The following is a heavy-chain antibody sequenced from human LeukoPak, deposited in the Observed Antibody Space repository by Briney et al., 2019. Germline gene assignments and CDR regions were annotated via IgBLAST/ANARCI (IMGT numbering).Heavy chain of an antibody. CDR3: TTVKSRSGWDFDY. Sequence: PGGSLRLSCAASGFTFSNAWMSWVRQAPGKGLEWVGRIGTETEGGTTDYGAPVKGRFPISRDDSKNTLFLQMNSLRTEDTAVSYCTTVKSRSGWDFDYWGQGTLVTVSS. V-gene: IGHV3-15*04. CDR1: GFTFSNAW. CDR2: IGTETEGGTT. J-gene: IGHJ4*02. D-gene: IGHD6-25*01.